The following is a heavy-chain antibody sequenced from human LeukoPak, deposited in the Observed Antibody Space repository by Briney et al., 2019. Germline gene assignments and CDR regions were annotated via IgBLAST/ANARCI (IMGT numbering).Heavy chain of an antibody. D-gene: IGHD3-9*01. Sequence: PSETLSLTCTVSGGSISSSSYYWSWIRQPAGKGLEWIGRIYTSGSTNYNPSLKSRVTISVDTSKNQFSLKLSSVTAADTAVYYCARDTAYYDILTGYSENMIDYWGQGTLVTVSS. J-gene: IGHJ4*02. V-gene: IGHV4-61*02. CDR2: IYTSGST. CDR3: ARDTAYYDILTGYSENMIDY. CDR1: GGSISSSSYY.